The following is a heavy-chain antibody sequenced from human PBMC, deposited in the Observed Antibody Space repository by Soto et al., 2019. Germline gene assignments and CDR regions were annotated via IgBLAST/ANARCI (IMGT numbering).Heavy chain of an antibody. Sequence: GESLKISCKGSGYSFTSYWIGWVRQMLGKGLEWMGIIYPGDSDTRYSPSFQGQVTISADKSISTAYLQWSSLKASDTAMYYCARHPIVVVPAAMSSYYYYYMDVWGKGTTVTV. V-gene: IGHV5-51*01. CDR2: IYPGDSDT. J-gene: IGHJ6*03. D-gene: IGHD2-2*01. CDR1: GYSFTSYW. CDR3: ARHPIVVVPAAMSSYYYYYMDV.